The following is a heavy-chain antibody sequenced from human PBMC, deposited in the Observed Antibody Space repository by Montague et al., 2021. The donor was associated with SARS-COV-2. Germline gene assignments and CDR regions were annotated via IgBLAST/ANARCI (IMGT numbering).Heavy chain of an antibody. V-gene: IGHV4-39*01. J-gene: IGHJ4*02. D-gene: IGHD3-9*01. CDR2: ISNGGXT. CDR3: ARHRRYDVVTYYPDF. Sequence: SETLSLTCSVSGGSFDSDNFFWGWIRQPPGERLEWIGVISNGGXTXDXXXXKXRVTISVHTSRNQLSLNVKSVTAADTAVYYCARHRRYDVVTYYPDFWGQGILVTVSS. CDR1: GGSFDSDNFF.